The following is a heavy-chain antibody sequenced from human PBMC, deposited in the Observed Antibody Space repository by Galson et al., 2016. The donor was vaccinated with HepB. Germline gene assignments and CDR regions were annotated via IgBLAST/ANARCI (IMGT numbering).Heavy chain of an antibody. CDR2: IDWDDDK. V-gene: IGHV2-70*20. J-gene: IGHJ3*02. D-gene: IGHD6-6*01. CDR3: ARELNSSGAFDI. CDR1: GFSHSTTGMG. Sequence: PALVKPTQTLTLTCTFSGFSHSTTGMGVSWVRQPPGKALEWLALIDWDDDKYLRTSLKNRLTISKDTSKNQVVLTMTNMDPVDTATYYCARELNSSGAFDIWGPGTMVTVSS.